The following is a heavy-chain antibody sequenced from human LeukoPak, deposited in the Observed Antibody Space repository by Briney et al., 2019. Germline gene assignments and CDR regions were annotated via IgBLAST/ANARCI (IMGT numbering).Heavy chain of an antibody. CDR1: GFTFSSYA. V-gene: IGHV3-23*01. Sequence: GGSLRLSCAASGFTFSSYAMSWVRQAPGKGLEWVSAISGSGGSTYYADSVKGRFTISRDNSKNTLYLQMNSLRAVDTAVYYCAKDNSSGREYFQHWGQGTLVNVSS. J-gene: IGHJ1*01. CDR2: ISGSGGST. CDR3: AKDNSSGREYFQH. D-gene: IGHD6-19*01.